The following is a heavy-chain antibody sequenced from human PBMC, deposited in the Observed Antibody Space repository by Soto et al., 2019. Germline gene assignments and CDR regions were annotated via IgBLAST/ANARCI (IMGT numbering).Heavy chain of an antibody. V-gene: IGHV1-69*13. Sequence: RASVKVSCKASGGTFSSYAISWVRQAPGQGLEWMGGIIPIFGTANYAQKFQGRVTITADESTSTAYMELSSLRSEDTAVYYCARDSRPILTYYDILTGYYTPGYYGMDVWGQGTTVTVSS. CDR2: IIPIFGTA. CDR3: ARDSRPILTYYDILTGYYTPGYYGMDV. D-gene: IGHD3-9*01. CDR1: GGTFSSYA. J-gene: IGHJ6*02.